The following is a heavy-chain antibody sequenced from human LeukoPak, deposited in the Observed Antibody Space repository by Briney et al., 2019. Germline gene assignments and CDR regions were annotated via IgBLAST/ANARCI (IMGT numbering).Heavy chain of an antibody. V-gene: IGHV3-7*04. J-gene: IGHJ4*02. Sequence: GGSLGLSCAASGFTFSSYWMSWVRQAPGKGLEWVANIKQDGSEKYYVDSVKGRFTISRDNAKNSLYLQMNSLRAEDTAVYYCARDRRYSYVDYWGQGTLVTVSS. D-gene: IGHD5-18*01. CDR1: GFTFSSYW. CDR2: IKQDGSEK. CDR3: ARDRRYSYVDY.